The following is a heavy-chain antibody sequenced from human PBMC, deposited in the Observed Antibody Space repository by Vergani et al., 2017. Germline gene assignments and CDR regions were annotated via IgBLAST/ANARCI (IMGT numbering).Heavy chain of an antibody. CDR2: IIPIFGTA. J-gene: IGHJ6*02. D-gene: IGHD2-2*01. V-gene: IGHV1-69*18. CDR3: AIVRVVPAATRRYYGMDV. CDR1: GGTFSSYA. Sequence: QVQLVQSGAEVKKPGSSVKVSCKASGGTFSSYAISWVRQAPGKGLGGMGRIIPIFGTANYAQKFKVRVTITAGESTSTAYMELSSLRSEDTAVYYCAIVRVVPAATRRYYGMDVWGQGTTVTVSS.